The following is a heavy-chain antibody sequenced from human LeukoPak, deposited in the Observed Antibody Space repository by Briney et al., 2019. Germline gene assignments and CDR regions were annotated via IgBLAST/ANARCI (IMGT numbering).Heavy chain of an antibody. CDR3: ARVRGYSYVDAFDI. Sequence: KASETLSLTCTVSGGSISNYYWSWIRQPPGKGLEWIGYIYYSGSTNNNPSLKSRVTISVDTSKNQFSLKLNSVTAADTAVYYCARVRGYSYVDAFDIWGQGTMVTVSS. D-gene: IGHD5-18*01. J-gene: IGHJ3*02. V-gene: IGHV4-59*01. CDR1: GGSISNYY. CDR2: IYYSGST.